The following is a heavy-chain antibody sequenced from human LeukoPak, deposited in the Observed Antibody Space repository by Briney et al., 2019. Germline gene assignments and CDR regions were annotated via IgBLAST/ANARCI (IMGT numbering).Heavy chain of an antibody. CDR2: IRGSAGTT. V-gene: IGHV3-23*01. CDR3: ARGHLYYDSSGYYYPSYFDY. D-gene: IGHD3-22*01. J-gene: IGHJ4*02. Sequence: GGSLRLSCAASGFTFSSYAMSWVRQAPGKGLEWVSAIRGSAGTTYYADSVKGRFTISRDNSKSTLDLEMNSLRAEDTAVYYCARGHLYYDSSGYYYPSYFDYWGQGTLVTVSS. CDR1: GFTFSSYA.